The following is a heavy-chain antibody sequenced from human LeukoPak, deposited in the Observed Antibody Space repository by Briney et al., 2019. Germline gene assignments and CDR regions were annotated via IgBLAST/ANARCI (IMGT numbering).Heavy chain of an antibody. CDR3: TSSPPSGWTPS. Sequence: PGGSLRLSCAAPGFTFSGSAMHWVRQASGKGLEWVGRIRSKASSYSSAYAASVKGRFTIARDDSKNTAYLQMNSLKAEDTAVYYCTSSPPSGWTPSWGQGTLVTVSS. J-gene: IGHJ4*02. V-gene: IGHV3-73*01. CDR2: IRSKASSYSS. D-gene: IGHD6-19*01. CDR1: GFTFSGSA.